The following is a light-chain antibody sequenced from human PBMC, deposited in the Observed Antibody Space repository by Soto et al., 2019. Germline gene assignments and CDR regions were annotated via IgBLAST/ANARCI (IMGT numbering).Light chain of an antibody. CDR1: QTVTTFY. J-gene: IGKJ4*01. CDR2: GAS. V-gene: IGKV3-20*01. CDR3: QQYGSSTGLT. Sequence: DMVLTQSPATLSLSPGQRATLSCRASQTVTTFYLAWYQQKPGQAPRLLIYGASSRATGTQDRFSGSGSGTDFTRTISRLEPEDCAVYYCQQYGSSTGLTFGGGTKVEI.